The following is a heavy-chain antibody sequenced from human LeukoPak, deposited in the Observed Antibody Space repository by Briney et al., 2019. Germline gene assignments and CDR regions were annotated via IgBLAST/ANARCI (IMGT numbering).Heavy chain of an antibody. Sequence: SETLSLTCAVYGGSFSGYYWSWIRQPPGKGLGWIGEINHSGSTNYNPSLKSRVTISVDTSKNQFSLKLSSVTAADTAVYYCARKGLLWFGELPFFDYWGQGTLVTVSS. CDR1: GGSFSGYY. CDR3: ARKGLLWFGELPFFDY. CDR2: INHSGST. V-gene: IGHV4-34*01. J-gene: IGHJ4*02. D-gene: IGHD3-10*01.